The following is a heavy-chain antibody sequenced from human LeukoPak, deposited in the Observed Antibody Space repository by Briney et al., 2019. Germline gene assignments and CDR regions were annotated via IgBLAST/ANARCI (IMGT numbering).Heavy chain of an antibody. V-gene: IGHV3-48*02. CDR3: ARVLYAYYDYGMDV. Sequence: GGSLRLSCAASGFTFSSYSMNWVRQAPGKGLEWVSYISSSSSTMYYADSVKGRFTISRDNAKNSLYLQMNSLRDEDTAVYYCARVLYAYYDYGMDVWGQGTMVTVSS. D-gene: IGHD5/OR15-5a*01. J-gene: IGHJ6*02. CDR1: GFTFSSYS. CDR2: ISSSSSTM.